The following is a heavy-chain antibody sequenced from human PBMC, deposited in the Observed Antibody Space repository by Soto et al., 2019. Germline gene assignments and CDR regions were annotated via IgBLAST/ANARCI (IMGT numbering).Heavy chain of an antibody. J-gene: IGHJ3*02. D-gene: IGHD3-10*01. CDR2: ISAYNGNT. Sequence: ASVKVSCKASGYTFTSYGISWVRQAPGQGLEWMGWISAYNGNTNYAQKLQGRVTMTTDTSTSTAYMELRSLRSDDTAVYYRARPGRMYYYGSGDAFDIWGQGTMVTVSS. CDR1: GYTFTSYG. V-gene: IGHV1-18*01. CDR3: ARPGRMYYYGSGDAFDI.